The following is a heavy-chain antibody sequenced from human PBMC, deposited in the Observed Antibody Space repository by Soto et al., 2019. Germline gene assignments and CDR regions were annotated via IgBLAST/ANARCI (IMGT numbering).Heavy chain of an antibody. CDR1: GYTFTSCD. CDR3: ARASSSGLVDY. D-gene: IGHD6-19*01. V-gene: IGHV1-8*01. Sequence: ASVKVSCKASGYTFTSCDIDWVRQATVQGLEWMGWMNPNSGNTGYAQKFQGRVTMTRNTSISTAYMELSSLRSEDTAVYYCARASSSGLVDYWGQGTLVTVSS. CDR2: MNPNSGNT. J-gene: IGHJ4*02.